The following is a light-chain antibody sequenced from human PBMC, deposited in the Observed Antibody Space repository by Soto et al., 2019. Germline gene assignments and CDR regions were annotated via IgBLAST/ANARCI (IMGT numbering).Light chain of an antibody. J-gene: IGKJ1*01. CDR1: QSVSSSY. CDR3: QQYGSSPRT. V-gene: IGKV3-20*01. CDR2: GAS. Sequence: EIVLTQSPGTLSLSPGERATLSCRASQSVSSSYLAWYQQQPGQAPRLLIYGASSRATGIPDSFSGSGSGTDFTLIISRLEPEDFAVYYCQQYGSSPRTFGQGTKVEIK.